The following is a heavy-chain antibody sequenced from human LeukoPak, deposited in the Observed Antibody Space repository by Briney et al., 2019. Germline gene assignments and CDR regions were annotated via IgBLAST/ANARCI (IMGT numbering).Heavy chain of an antibody. V-gene: IGHV4-4*07. CDR2: IYTTGST. J-gene: IGHJ3*02. CDR1: GGSIRNYH. CDR3: AREAGDTNGYYYDKGAFDI. Sequence: SETLSLTCTVSGGSIRNYHWSWIRQPAGKGLEWIGRIYTTGSTNYNPSLKSQVTMSVDTSKNQFSLKLSFVTAADTAVYYCAREAGDTNGYYYDKGAFDIWGQGTKVTVSS. D-gene: IGHD3-22*01.